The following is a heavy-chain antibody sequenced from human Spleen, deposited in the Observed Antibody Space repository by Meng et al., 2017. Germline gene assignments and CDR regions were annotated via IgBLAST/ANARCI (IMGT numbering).Heavy chain of an antibody. Sequence: SQTLSLTCAVYGGSFSGYYWSWIRQPPGKGLEWIGEINHSGSTNYNPSLKSRVTIAVDTSKNQFSLKLSSVTAADTAVYYCARDRTCIVGEGTYYFDYWGQGTLVTVSS. CDR3: ARDRTCIVGEGTYYFDY. CDR1: GGSFSGYY. J-gene: IGHJ4*02. CDR2: INHSGST. V-gene: IGHV4-34*01. D-gene: IGHD1-26*01.